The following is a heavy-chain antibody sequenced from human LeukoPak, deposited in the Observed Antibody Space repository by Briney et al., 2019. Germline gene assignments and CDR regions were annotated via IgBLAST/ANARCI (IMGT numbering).Heavy chain of an antibody. J-gene: IGHJ3*02. V-gene: IGHV3-21*01. D-gene: IGHD4-17*01. CDR1: GFTFSSYS. Sequence: GGSLRLSCAASGFTFSSYSMKWVRQAPGKGLEGVSYISSRRSYIYYADSVKGRFTISRDNAKNSLYLQMTSLRAEDTAVYYCARDTAYGDGAFDIWGQGTMVTVSS. CDR3: ARDTAYGDGAFDI. CDR2: ISSRRSYI.